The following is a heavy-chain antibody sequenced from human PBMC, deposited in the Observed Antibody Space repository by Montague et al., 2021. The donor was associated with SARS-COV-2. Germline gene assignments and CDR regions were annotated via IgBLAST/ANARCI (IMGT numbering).Heavy chain of an antibody. V-gene: IGHV4-34*01. D-gene: IGHD2-8*01. CDR1: GGSYNCDD. Sequence: SETRSLTCSREGGSYNCDDRRSIRQHPRKARNWFGEINQRGSTNNNPSLKTRVTISIDTSKNQFSLKLSSVTAADTAVYYCARGQEVYAINGDLNYWGQGTLVTVSS. CDR3: ARGQEVYAINGDLNY. CDR2: INQRGST. J-gene: IGHJ4*02.